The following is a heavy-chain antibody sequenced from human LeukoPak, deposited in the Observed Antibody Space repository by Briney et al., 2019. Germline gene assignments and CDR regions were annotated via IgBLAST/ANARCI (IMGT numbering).Heavy chain of an antibody. V-gene: IGHV3-21*04. CDR2: ISSSSSYI. Sequence: GGSLRLSCAASGFTLSGYSMNWVRQAPGKGLEWVSSISSSSSYIYYADSVKGRFTISRDNAKKSMYLQMNSLRAEDTAVYYCARRAYCGGDCYSSYYYYMDVWGKGTTVTISS. CDR3: ARRAYCGGDCYSSYYYYMDV. CDR1: GFTLSGYS. D-gene: IGHD2-21*02. J-gene: IGHJ6*03.